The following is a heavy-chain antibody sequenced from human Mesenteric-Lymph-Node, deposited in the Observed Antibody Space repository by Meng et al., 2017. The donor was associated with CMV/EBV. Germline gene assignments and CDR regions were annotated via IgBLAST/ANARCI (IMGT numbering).Heavy chain of an antibody. J-gene: IGHJ4*02. Sequence: ASGFSFNTCWRQWVRQAPGKGLVWVSRINSDGSSTIYADSEKGRFTISRDNAKNTLYLQMNSLRAEDTAVYYCAKEVSGSPDNSFDYWGQGTLVTVSS. CDR1: GFSFNTCW. CDR2: INSDGSST. D-gene: IGHD1-26*01. CDR3: AKEVSGSPDNSFDY. V-gene: IGHV3-74*01.